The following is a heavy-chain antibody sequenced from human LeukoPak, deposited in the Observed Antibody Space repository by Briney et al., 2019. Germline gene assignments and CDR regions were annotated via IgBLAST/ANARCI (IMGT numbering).Heavy chain of an antibody. CDR2: IYTSDNT. D-gene: IGHD3-3*01. CDR1: GGSFSNYY. Sequence: SETLSLTCTVSGGSFSNYYWSWIRQPAGKGPEWIGHIYTSDNTNYNPSLKSRVTMSVDTSKNQFSLKLSSVTAADTAVYYCARSDERRFLEWLRAFDIWGQGTMVTVSS. CDR3: ARSDERRFLEWLRAFDI. V-gene: IGHV4-4*07. J-gene: IGHJ3*02.